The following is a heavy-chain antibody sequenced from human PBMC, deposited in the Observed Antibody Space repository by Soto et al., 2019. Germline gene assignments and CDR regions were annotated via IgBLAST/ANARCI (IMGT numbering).Heavy chain of an antibody. CDR2: IERDDDDK. CDR3: ARSIRGPRRFNGMDV. D-gene: IGHD1-20*01. V-gene: IGHV2-70*13. CDR1: GFSLTSPGMC. Sequence: SGPTLVNPTETLTLTCTFSGFSLTSPGMCVSWIRQPPGKALEWLALIERDDDDKYYSTSLRTRLTISKDTRKNQVVLTMANMDPADTGTYYCARSIRGPRRFNGMDVWGQGTTVTVSS. J-gene: IGHJ6*02.